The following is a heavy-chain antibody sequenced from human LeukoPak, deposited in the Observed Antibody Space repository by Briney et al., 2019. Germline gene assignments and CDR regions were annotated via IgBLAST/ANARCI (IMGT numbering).Heavy chain of an antibody. V-gene: IGHV3-48*03. CDR1: GFTFSSHE. J-gene: IGHJ4*02. D-gene: IGHD3-16*01. CDR3: ARDAYQVAGSTLNDY. CDR2: ISSSGSTI. Sequence: GGSLRLSCAASGFTFSSHEMNWVRQAPGKGLEWVSYISSSGSTIYYADSVKGRFTISRDNAKNSLYLQMNSLRAEDTAVYYCARDAYQVAGSTLNDYWGQGTLVTVSS.